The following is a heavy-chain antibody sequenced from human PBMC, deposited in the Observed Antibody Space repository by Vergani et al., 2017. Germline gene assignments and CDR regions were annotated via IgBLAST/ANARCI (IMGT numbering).Heavy chain of an antibody. CDR3: ATRDGYNCFDY. D-gene: IGHD5-24*01. J-gene: IGHJ4*02. CDR1: GGSFSGYY. V-gene: IGHV4-34*01. Sequence: QVQLQQWGAGLLKPSETLSLTCAVYGGSFSGYYWSWIRQHPGKGLEWIGYIYYSGTTYYNPSLKSRVTISVDTSKNQFSLKLSSVTAADTAVYYCATRDGYNCFDYWGQGTLVTVSS. CDR2: IYYSGTT.